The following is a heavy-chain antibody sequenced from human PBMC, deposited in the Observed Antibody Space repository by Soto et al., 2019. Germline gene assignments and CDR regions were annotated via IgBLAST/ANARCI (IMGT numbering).Heavy chain of an antibody. CDR1: GGTFNTYA. CDR3: AREVQVHTPAFVY. D-gene: IGHD3-10*01. V-gene: IGHV1-69*19. Sequence: QVQLVQSGAEMKKPGSSVKVSCQSSGGTFNTYAMNWVRQDPGQGTEWMGDISPMFGAANYARKFQGRVTITADESTGTSYMQLSSLTSEDTALYFCAREVQVHTPAFVYWGQGTLVTVSS. J-gene: IGHJ4*02. CDR2: ISPMFGAA.